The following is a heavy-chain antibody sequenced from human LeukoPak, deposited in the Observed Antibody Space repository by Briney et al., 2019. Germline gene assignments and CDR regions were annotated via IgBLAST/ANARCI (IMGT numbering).Heavy chain of an antibody. CDR2: ISGSGGDT. V-gene: IGHV3-23*01. J-gene: IGHJ4*02. CDR1: GFTFSSYA. CDR3: AKLRTSGYHREYFDY. D-gene: IGHD3-22*01. Sequence: GGSLRLSCAASGFTFSSYAVSWVRQTPGKGLEWVSTISGSGGDTYYADSVKGRFTISRDNSKNTLLLQLNSLRAEDTAIYYCAKLRTSGYHREYFDYWGQATLVTVSS.